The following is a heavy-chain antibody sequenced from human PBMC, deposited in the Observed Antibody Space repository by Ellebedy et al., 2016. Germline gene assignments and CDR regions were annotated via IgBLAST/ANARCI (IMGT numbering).Heavy chain of an antibody. CDR3: TRGFSIAVAGNWFDP. CDR1: GGTFSSYA. CDR2: INPNNGGR. D-gene: IGHD6-19*01. J-gene: IGHJ5*02. Sequence: ASVKVSCKASGGTFSSYAISWVRQAPGQGLEWMGWINPNNGGRKYAQQFQGRVTLTRDTSISTACMELSRLRSDDTAMYYCTRGFSIAVAGNWFDPWGQGTLVTVSS. V-gene: IGHV1-2*02.